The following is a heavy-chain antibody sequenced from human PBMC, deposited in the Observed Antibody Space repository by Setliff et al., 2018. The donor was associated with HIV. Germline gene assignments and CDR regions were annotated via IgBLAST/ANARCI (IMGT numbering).Heavy chain of an antibody. J-gene: IGHJ4*02. D-gene: IGHD5-18*01. CDR1: GFTFSSYS. CDR2: ITGRSSYM. V-gene: IGHV3-21*01. Sequence: GSLRLSCAASGFTFSSYSMNWVRQAPGKGLEWVSSITGRSSYMYYADSVKGRFTISRDNAKNSLYLQMNSLRAEDTAVYYCARDGYSYGFFDYWGQGTLVTVSS. CDR3: ARDGYSYGFFDY.